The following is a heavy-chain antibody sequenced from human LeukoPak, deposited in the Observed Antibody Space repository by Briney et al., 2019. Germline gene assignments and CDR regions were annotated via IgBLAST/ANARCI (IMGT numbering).Heavy chain of an antibody. D-gene: IGHD3-3*01. CDR2: INHSEST. V-gene: IGHV4-34*01. CDR3: VRRSNSFGVVITYSYGMDV. Sequence: PSETLSLTCAVYGGSFSDYYWSWIRQPPGKGLEWIGEINHSESTNYNPSLKSRVTISIDTSKNQFSLKLSSVTAADTAVYYCVRRSNSFGVVITYSYGMDVWGQGTTVTVSS. J-gene: IGHJ6*02. CDR1: GGSFSDYY.